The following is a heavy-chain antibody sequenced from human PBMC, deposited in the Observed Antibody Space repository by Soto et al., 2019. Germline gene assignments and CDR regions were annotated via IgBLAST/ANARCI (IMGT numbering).Heavy chain of an antibody. J-gene: IGHJ3*01. CDR2: IYSGGST. D-gene: IGHD6-19*01. CDR1: GFIVSSYY. Sequence: LRLSCAGSGFIVSSYYMSWVRQAPGKGLEWISVIYSGGSTYYADSVKGRFTISRDNSENTLYLQLNSLRVKDTAVYYCAKSGGNGWFADAFDVWGQGTMVTVSS. V-gene: IGHV3-53*01. CDR3: AKSGGNGWFADAFDV.